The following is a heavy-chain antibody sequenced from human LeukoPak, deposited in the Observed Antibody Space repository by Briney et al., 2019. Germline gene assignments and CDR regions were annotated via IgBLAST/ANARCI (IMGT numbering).Heavy chain of an antibody. J-gene: IGHJ1*01. CDR2: IYYSGST. CDR1: GGSISSYY. V-gene: IGHV4-59*08. D-gene: IGHD3-22*01. CDR3: ASGTYYDSSGLYFQH. Sequence: PSETLSLTCTVSGGSISSYYWSWIRQPPGKGLEWIGYIYYSGSTNYNPSLKSRVTISVDTSKNQFSLKLSSVTAADTAVYYCASGTYYDSSGLYFQHWGQGTLVTASS.